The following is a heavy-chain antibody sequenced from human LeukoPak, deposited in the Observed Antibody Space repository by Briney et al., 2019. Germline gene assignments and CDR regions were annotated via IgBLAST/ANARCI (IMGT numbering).Heavy chain of an antibody. D-gene: IGHD2/OR15-2a*01. CDR1: GGSISSYY. J-gene: IGHJ4*02. CDR3: ARAVSTSKVHY. CDR2: IYYSGST. V-gene: IGHV4-59*08. Sequence: SETLSLTCTVSGGSISSYYWSWIRQPPGKGLEWIGYIYYSGSTNYNPSLKSRVTISVDTSKNQFSLKLSSVTAADTAVYYCARAVSTSKVHYWGQGTLVTVSS.